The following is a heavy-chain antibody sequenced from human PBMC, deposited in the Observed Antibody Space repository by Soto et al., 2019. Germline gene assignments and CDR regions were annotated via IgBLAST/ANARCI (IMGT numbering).Heavy chain of an antibody. CDR1: GFTFSSYA. CDR2: ISGSGGST. D-gene: IGHD6-13*01. Sequence: EVQLLESGGGLVQPGGSLRLSCAASGFTFSSYAMSWVRQAPGKGMGWVSAISGSGGSTYYADSVKGRFTISRDNSKNKLYLQINSLRAEDTAVYYCAYSSTPFDYWGQGTLVTVSS. CDR3: AYSSTPFDY. J-gene: IGHJ4*02. V-gene: IGHV3-23*01.